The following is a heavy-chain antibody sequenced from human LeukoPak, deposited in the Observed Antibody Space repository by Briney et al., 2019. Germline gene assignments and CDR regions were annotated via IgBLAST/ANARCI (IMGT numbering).Heavy chain of an antibody. CDR2: ISYDGSNK. D-gene: IGHD1-26*01. V-gene: IGHV3-30-3*01. Sequence: GRSLRLSCAASGFTFSSYAMHWVRQAPGKGLEWVAVISYDGSNKYYADSVKGRFTISRDNSQNTLYLQMNSLRAEDTAVYYCARDPGWEVSYFDYWGQGTLVTVSS. CDR3: ARDPGWEVSYFDY. CDR1: GFTFSSYA. J-gene: IGHJ4*02.